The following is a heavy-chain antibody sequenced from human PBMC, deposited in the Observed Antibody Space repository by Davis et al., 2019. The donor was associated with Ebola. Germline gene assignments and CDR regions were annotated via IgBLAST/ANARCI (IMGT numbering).Heavy chain of an antibody. CDR3: VKDQMSGLYGLDV. CDR2: ISWNRGTI. D-gene: IGHD5-24*01. Sequence: SLKISCAASGFTFEDYAMHWVRQAPGKGLEWVSGISWNRGTIAYADSVKDQFTISRDNAKKSLYLQMNSLRAEDTALYYCVKDQMSGLYGLDVWGQGTTVTVSS. V-gene: IGHV3-9*01. CDR1: GFTFEDYA. J-gene: IGHJ6*02.